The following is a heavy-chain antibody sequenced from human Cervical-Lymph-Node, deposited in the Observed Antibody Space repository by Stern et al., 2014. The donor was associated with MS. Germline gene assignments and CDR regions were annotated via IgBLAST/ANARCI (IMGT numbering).Heavy chain of an antibody. Sequence: QVQLVQSGAEVKSPGSSVKISCKASGGSLPPPPPPSVRQAPGQGPECMGGIIPIFDSPNYSQKFAGRLTIIADKSTSTTYMQLSSLRSEDTAIYYCARDGILQTVDAFDLWGQGTMVTVSS. J-gene: IGHJ3*01. D-gene: IGHD2-21*01. CDR1: GGSLPPPP. CDR3: ARDGILQTVDAFDL. V-gene: IGHV1-69*06. CDR2: IIPIFDSP.